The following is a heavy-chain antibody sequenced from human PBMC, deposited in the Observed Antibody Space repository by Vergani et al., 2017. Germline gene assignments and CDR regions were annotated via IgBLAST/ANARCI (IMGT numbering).Heavy chain of an antibody. CDR3: ARYRELRYFDLPMDV. CDR2: IKSKTDGGTT. Sequence: EVQLVESGGGLVKPGGSLRLSCAASGFTFSNAWMSWVRQAPGKGLEWVGRIKSKTDGGTTDYAAPVKGRFTISADKSISTAYLQWSSLKASDTAMYYCARYRELRYFDLPMDVWGKGTTVTVSS. D-gene: IGHD3-9*01. J-gene: IGHJ6*04. V-gene: IGHV3-15*01. CDR1: GFTFSNAW.